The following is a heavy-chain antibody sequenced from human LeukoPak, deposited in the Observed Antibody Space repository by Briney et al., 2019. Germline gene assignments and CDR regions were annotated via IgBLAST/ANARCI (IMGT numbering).Heavy chain of an antibody. Sequence: PSETLSLTCAVYGVSFRGYYWSWLRQPPGKGLEWIGEINHSGSTNYNPSLKSRVTISVDTSKNQFSLKLSSVTAADTAVYYCARGQHYDSSGYNFDYWGQGTLVTVSS. V-gene: IGHV4-34*01. CDR3: ARGQHYDSSGYNFDY. D-gene: IGHD3-22*01. CDR2: INHSGST. J-gene: IGHJ4*02. CDR1: GVSFRGYY.